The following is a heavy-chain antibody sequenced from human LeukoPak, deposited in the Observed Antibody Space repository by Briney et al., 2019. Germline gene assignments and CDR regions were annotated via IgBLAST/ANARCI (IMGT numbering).Heavy chain of an antibody. J-gene: IGHJ4*02. Sequence: SQTLSLTCAVSGVSISSGGYSWSWIRQPPGKGLEWIGYIYHSGSTYYNPSLKGRVTISVDRSKNQFSLKLSSVTAADTAVYYCARGGGDYGDYEIDYWGQGTLVTVSS. D-gene: IGHD4-17*01. CDR1: GVSISSGGYS. V-gene: IGHV4-30-2*01. CDR3: ARGGGDYGDYEIDY. CDR2: IYHSGST.